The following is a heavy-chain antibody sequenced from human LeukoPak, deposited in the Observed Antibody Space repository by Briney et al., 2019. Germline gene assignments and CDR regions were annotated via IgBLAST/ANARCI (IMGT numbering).Heavy chain of an antibody. CDR1: GYTFTSYD. CDR3: ARGSDSSGYYWGFFYYYMDV. J-gene: IGHJ6*03. V-gene: IGHV1-8*03. CDR2: MNPNSGNT. Sequence: ASVKVSCKASGYTFTSYDINWVRQATGQGLEWMGWMNPNSGNTGYAQKFQGRVTITRNTSISTAYMELSSLRSEDTAVYYCARGSDSSGYYWGFFYYYMDVWGKGTTVTVSS. D-gene: IGHD3-22*01.